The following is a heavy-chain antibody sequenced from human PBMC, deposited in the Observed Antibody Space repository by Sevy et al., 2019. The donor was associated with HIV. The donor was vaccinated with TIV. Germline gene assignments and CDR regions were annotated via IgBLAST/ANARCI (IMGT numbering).Heavy chain of an antibody. CDR2: ISSSSSYI. Sequence: GGSLRLSCAASGFTFSSYSMNWVRQAPGKGLEWVSSISSSSSYIYYADSVKGRFTISRDNAKNPLYLQMNSLRAEDTAVYYCARVPIAAAGSGGGYYYGMDVWGQGTTVTVSS. V-gene: IGHV3-21*01. CDR3: ARVPIAAAGSGGGYYYGMDV. J-gene: IGHJ6*02. CDR1: GFTFSSYS. D-gene: IGHD6-13*01.